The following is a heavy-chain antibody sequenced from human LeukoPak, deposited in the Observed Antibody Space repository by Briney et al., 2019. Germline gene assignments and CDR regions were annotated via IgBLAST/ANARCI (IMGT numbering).Heavy chain of an antibody. V-gene: IGHV4-59*08. CDR3: ARHGGYSIGWYEVDF. J-gene: IGHJ4*02. Sequence: ESSETLSLTCTVSGGSISSYYWSWIRQPPGKGLEWIGYIYSSGSTNYNPSLKSRLTISVDASKNQFSLKLSSVTAADTAVYYCARHGGYSIGWYEVDFWGQGTLVTVSS. CDR2: IYSSGST. D-gene: IGHD6-19*01. CDR1: GGSISSYY.